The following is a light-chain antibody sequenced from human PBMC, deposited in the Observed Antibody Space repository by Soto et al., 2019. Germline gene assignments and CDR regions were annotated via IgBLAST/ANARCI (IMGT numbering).Light chain of an antibody. V-gene: IGLV2-14*01. CDR2: EVS. Sequence: QPALTQPASVSGSPGQSITISCTGTSSDVGGYNFVSWHQQHPGKAPKLRIYEVSDRPSGVSNRFSGSKSGNTASLTISGLQAEDEADYYCSSYTSGTTPYVFGSGTKGTVL. CDR1: SSDVGGYNF. CDR3: SSYTSGTTPYV. J-gene: IGLJ1*01.